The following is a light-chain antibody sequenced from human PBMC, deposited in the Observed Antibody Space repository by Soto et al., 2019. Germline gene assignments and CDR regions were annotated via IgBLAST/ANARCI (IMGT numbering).Light chain of an antibody. CDR3: QQYSSTPWT. CDR1: QSVLYSSNNKNY. V-gene: IGKV4-1*01. J-gene: IGKJ1*01. CDR2: WAS. Sequence: DIVMTQSPDSLAVSLGETATINCKSSQSVLYSSNNKNYLAGYQQKPGQPPTLVIYWASTRESGVPDRFSGSGSGTDFTLTISSLQAEDVAVYYCQQYSSTPWTCCQGTKVEIK.